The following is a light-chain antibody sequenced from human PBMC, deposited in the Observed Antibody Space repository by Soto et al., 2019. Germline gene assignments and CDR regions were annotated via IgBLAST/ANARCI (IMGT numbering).Light chain of an antibody. V-gene: IGKV3D-15*01. CDR2: DAT. CDR3: QQYHDWPPLT. J-gene: IGKJ4*01. CDR1: QYISSN. Sequence: DIVMTQSPATLSESPGERVNLSCRASQYISSNLAWYQQKPGQPPRLLIYDATSRATGIPSRFSGSGSGTDFTLTIISLQSEDFAVYFCQQYHDWPPLTFGGGTKVDIK.